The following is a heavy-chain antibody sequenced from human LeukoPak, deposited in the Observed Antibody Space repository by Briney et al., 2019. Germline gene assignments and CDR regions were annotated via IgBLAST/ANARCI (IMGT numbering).Heavy chain of an antibody. CDR3: ARDFTRHLWFGDPPRDFDY. V-gene: IGHV3-21*01. Sequence: GGSLRLSCAASGFTFSSYSMNWIRQAPGKGLEWVSSISSSSSYIYYADSVKGRFTISRDNAKNSLYLQMNSLRAEDTAVYYCARDFTRHLWFGDPPRDFDYWGQGTLVTVSS. J-gene: IGHJ4*02. D-gene: IGHD3-10*01. CDR1: GFTFSSYS. CDR2: ISSSSSYI.